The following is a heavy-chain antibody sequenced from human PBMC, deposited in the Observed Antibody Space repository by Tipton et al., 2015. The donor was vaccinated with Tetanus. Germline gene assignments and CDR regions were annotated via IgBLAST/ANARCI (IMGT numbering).Heavy chain of an antibody. J-gene: IGHJ4*02. CDR2: VTWNSGVI. CDR1: GFTFDDYG. CDR3: RAGSWL. D-gene: IGHD5-18*01. Sequence: SLRLSCAASGFTFDDYGMHWVRQVPGKGLEWVSGVTWNSGVIAYADSVKGRLTISRDNAKNSLYLQMTSLRAEDTAMYYCRAGSWLGGPGTLVTVSS. V-gene: IGHV3-9*01.